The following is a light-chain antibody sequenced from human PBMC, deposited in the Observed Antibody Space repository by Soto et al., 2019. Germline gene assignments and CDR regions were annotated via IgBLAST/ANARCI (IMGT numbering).Light chain of an antibody. J-gene: IGKJ1*01. V-gene: IGKV1-27*01. CDR2: AAS. CDR1: QSISSY. CDR3: QQYNSYS. Sequence: DIQMTQSPSSLSASVGDRVTITCQASQSISSYLNWYQQKPGKVPKLLIYAASTLQSGVPSRFSGSGSGTEFTLTISSLQPDDFATYYCQQYNSYSFGQGTKVDIK.